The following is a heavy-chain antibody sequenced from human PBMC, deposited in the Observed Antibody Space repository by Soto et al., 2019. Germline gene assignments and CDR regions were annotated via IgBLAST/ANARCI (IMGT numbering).Heavy chain of an antibody. D-gene: IGHD3-16*01. CDR3: ARGTYFSDY. J-gene: IGHJ4*02. CDR2: MNPNTDDT. Sequence: QVQLVQSGAEVKKPGASVKVSCKASGYTFTSYDINWVRQATGQGLEWMGWMNPNTDDTGYAQKFQGRVTMTRDTAISTAYMELSSLTSEDTAVYYCARGTYFSDYWVQGTRVTVSS. V-gene: IGHV1-8*01. CDR1: GYTFTSYD.